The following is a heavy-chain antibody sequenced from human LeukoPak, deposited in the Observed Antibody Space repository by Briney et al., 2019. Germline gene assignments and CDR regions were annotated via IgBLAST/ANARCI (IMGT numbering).Heavy chain of an antibody. J-gene: IGHJ4*02. CDR3: ANLGRGLLGYCSGGSCYGVFDY. D-gene: IGHD2-15*01. Sequence: PGRSLRLSCAASGFTFSSYGMSWVRQAPGKGLEWVSAISGSGGSTYYADSVKGRFTISRDNSKNTLYLQMNSLRAEDTAVYYCANLGRGLLGYCSGGSCYGVFDYWGQGTLVTVSS. V-gene: IGHV3-23*01. CDR1: GFTFSSYG. CDR2: ISGSGGST.